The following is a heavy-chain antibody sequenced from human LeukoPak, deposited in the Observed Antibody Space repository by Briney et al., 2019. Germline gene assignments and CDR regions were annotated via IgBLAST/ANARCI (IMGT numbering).Heavy chain of an antibody. D-gene: IGHD6-13*01. CDR3: ARDQRAAAGTYYYGVDV. V-gene: IGHV3-21*01. Sequence: GGSLRLSCAASGFTFSSYSMNWVRQAPGKGLEWVSSISSSSSYIYYADSVKGRFTISRDNAKNSLYLQMNSLRAEDTAVYYCARDQRAAAGTYYYGVDVWGQGTTVTVSS. J-gene: IGHJ6*02. CDR1: GFTFSSYS. CDR2: ISSSSSYI.